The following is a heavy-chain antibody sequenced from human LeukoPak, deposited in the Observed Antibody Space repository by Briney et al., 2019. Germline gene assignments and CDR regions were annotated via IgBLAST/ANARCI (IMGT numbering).Heavy chain of an antibody. Sequence: ASVKVSCTASGYTFTGYYMHWVRQAPGQGLEWMGWINLNSGGTNYAQKFQGRVTMTRDTSISTAYMELSRLRSDDTAMYYCARVVDGYYYMDVWGKGTTVTVSS. CDR3: ARVVDGYYYMDV. D-gene: IGHD5-24*01. J-gene: IGHJ6*03. V-gene: IGHV1-2*02. CDR2: INLNSGGT. CDR1: GYTFTGYY.